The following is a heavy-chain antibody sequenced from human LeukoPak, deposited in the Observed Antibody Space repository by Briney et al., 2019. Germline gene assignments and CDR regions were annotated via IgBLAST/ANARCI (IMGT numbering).Heavy chain of an antibody. CDR3: ARGFSSDYYYY. V-gene: IGHV3-20*03. CDR2: INWNGGST. J-gene: IGHJ4*02. CDR1: GFTFDDYG. Sequence: GGSLRLSYAASGFTFDDYGMSWVRQAPGKGPEWVSGINWNGGSTGYADSVKGRFTISRDNAKNSLYLQMNSLRAEDTALYYCARGFSSDYYYYWGKGTLVTVSS. D-gene: IGHD3-22*01.